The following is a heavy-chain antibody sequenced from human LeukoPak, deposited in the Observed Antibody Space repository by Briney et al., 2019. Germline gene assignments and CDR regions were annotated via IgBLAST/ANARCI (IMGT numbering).Heavy chain of an antibody. V-gene: IGHV4-34*01. CDR1: GGSFSGYY. D-gene: IGHD6-19*01. J-gene: IGHJ4*02. CDR3: ARGWRSSGWYVQSPHYFDY. Sequence: SETLSFTCAVYGGSFSGYYWSWIRQPPGKGLEWIGEINHSGSTNYNPSLKSRVTISVDTSKNQFSLKLSSVTAADTAVYYCARGWRSSGWYVQSPHYFDYWGQGTLVTVSS. CDR2: INHSGST.